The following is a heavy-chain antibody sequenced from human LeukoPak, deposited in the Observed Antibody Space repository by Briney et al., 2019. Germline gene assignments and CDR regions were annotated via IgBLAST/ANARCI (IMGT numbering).Heavy chain of an antibody. D-gene: IGHD3-9*01. V-gene: IGHV4-59*08. CDR1: GGSISPYY. J-gene: IGHJ3*02. CDR3: ATHYDVLTGYAAAAFDI. Sequence: SETLSLTCTVSGGSISPYYWSWIRQPPGKGLEWIGYIYCSGTTHYNPSLESRVTMSVDTSKNQFSLKLSSVTAADTAVYYCATHYDVLTGYAAAAFDIWGQGTMVTVSS. CDR2: IYCSGTT.